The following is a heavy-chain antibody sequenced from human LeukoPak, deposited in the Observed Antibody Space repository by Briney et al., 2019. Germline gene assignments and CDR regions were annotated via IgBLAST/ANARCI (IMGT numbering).Heavy chain of an antibody. J-gene: IGHJ4*02. CDR1: GGSITSSGYY. Sequence: PSETLSLICTLSGGSITSSGYYWGWIRQPPGKGLEWIGSIYYSGSTYYSPSLKSRVTISVDTSKNQFSLKLSSVTAADTAVYYCAREVAVAKRGDYFDYWGQGTLVTVSS. V-gene: IGHV4-39*02. CDR2: IYYSGST. CDR3: AREVAVAKRGDYFDY. D-gene: IGHD6-19*01.